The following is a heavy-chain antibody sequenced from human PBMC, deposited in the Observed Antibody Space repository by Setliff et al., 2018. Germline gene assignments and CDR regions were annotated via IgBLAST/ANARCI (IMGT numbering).Heavy chain of an antibody. CDR3: SSYLVS. Sequence: PGGSLRLSCAASGFTFSSYAITWVRQAPGKGLEWVSGVGASGVATSYADSVRGRFTVSRDNARNLLYLQMNSLRVDDTAVYYCSSYLVSWGQGALVTVS. J-gene: IGHJ4*02. CDR1: GFTFSSYA. CDR2: VGASGVAT. D-gene: IGHD2-21*01. V-gene: IGHV3-23*01.